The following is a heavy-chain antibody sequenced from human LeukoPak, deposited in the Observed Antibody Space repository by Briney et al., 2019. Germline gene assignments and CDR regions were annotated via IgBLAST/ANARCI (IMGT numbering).Heavy chain of an antibody. J-gene: IGHJ4*02. V-gene: IGHV1-69*05. Sequence: SVKVSCKASGGTFSSYAISWVRQAPGQGLEWMGRIIPIFGTANYAQKFQGRVTITTDESTSTAYMELSSLRSEDTAVYYRARSRKTTVTTNPFDYWGQGTLVTVSS. CDR2: IIPIFGTA. CDR3: ARSRKTTVTTNPFDY. CDR1: GGTFSSYA. D-gene: IGHD4-17*01.